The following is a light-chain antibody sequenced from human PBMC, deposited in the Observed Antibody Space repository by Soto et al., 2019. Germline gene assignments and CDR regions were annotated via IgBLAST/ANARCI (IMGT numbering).Light chain of an antibody. CDR2: DVT. V-gene: IGLV2-14*03. Sequence: QSALTQPASVSGSPGQSITISCTGTSSDVGGYNSVSWYQQHPGKAPKLMIYDVTNRPSGVSNRFAGSKSGNTASLTISGLQTEDEADYYCSSYTSISTLVFGGGTKLTVL. J-gene: IGLJ2*01. CDR1: SSDVGGYNS. CDR3: SSYTSISTLV.